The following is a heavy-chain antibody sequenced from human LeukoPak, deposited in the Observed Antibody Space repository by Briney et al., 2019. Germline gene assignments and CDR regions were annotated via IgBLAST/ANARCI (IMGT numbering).Heavy chain of an antibody. CDR1: GFTFSTYA. CDR2: IYSNSDTI. V-gene: IGHV3-48*02. J-gene: IGHJ4*02. D-gene: IGHD4-17*01. CDR3: VRDHDYASDY. Sequence: GGSLRLSCAASGFTFSTYAMNWVRQAPGKGLEWVSWIYSNSDTIYYADSVKGRFALSRDNAQNSLYLQMTSLRDEDTAVYYCVRDHDYASDYWGQGSPVTVSS.